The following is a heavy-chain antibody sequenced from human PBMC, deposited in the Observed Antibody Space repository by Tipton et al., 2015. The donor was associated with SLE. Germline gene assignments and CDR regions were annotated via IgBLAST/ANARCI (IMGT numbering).Heavy chain of an antibody. J-gene: IGHJ6*03. CDR1: GYIFASYD. D-gene: IGHD6-19*01. V-gene: IGHV1-69*05. CDR2: IIPIFGTA. Sequence: QSGAEVKRPGASVKVSCKASGYIFASYDISWVRQAPGQGLEWMGGIIPIFGTANYAQKFQGRVTITTDESTSTAYMELSSLRSEDTAVYYCARDSVSRGWYPYYYYMDVWGKGTTVTVSS. CDR3: ARDSVSRGWYPYYYYMDV.